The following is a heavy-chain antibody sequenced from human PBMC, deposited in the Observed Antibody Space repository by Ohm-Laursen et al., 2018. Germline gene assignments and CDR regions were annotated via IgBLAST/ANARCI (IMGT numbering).Heavy chain of an antibody. CDR2: ISSSGSTI. CDR1: GFTFSDYY. J-gene: IGHJ6*02. D-gene: IGHD4-11*01. V-gene: IGHV3-11*01. CDR3: ASRRDYSHEKCYGMDV. Sequence: SLRLSCTASGFTFSDYYMSWIRQAPGKGLEWVSYISSSGSTIYYADSVKGRFTISRDNAKNSLYLQMNSLRSEDTAVYYCASRRDYSHEKCYGMDVWGQGTTVTVSS.